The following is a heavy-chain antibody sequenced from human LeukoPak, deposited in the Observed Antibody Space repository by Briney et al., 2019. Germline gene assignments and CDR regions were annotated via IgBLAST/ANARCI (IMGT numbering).Heavy chain of an antibody. CDR1: GDSVSSNSAA. CDR3: ARGALKHFRLNWFDP. Sequence: SQTLSLTCAISGDSVSSNSAAWNWIRQSPSRGLEWLGRTYYRSKWYNDYAVSVKSRITINPDTSKNQFSLQLSSVTAADTAVYYCARGALKHFRLNWFDPWGQGTLVTVSS. J-gene: IGHJ5*02. D-gene: IGHD3-3*02. V-gene: IGHV6-1*01. CDR2: TYYRSKWYN.